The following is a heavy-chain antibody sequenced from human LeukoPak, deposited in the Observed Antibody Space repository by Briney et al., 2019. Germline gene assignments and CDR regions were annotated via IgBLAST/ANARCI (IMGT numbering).Heavy chain of an antibody. J-gene: IGHJ3*02. CDR3: ARDYYDSSGSLPRAFDI. CDR2: IIPIFGTA. D-gene: IGHD3-22*01. V-gene: IGHV1-69*05. CDR1: GGTFSSYA. Sequence: SVKVSCKASGGTFSSYAISWVRQAPGQGLEWMGRIIPIFGTANYAQKFQGRVTITTDESTSTAYMELSSLRSEDTAVYYCARDYYDSSGSLPRAFDIWGQGTMVTVSS.